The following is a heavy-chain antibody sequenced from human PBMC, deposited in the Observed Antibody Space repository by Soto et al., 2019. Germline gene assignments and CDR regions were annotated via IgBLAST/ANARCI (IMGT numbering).Heavy chain of an antibody. V-gene: IGHV3-30*18. CDR1: GFTFSSYG. J-gene: IGHJ4*02. D-gene: IGHD1-1*01. CDR3: AKSMYNWNDGFFDY. CDR2: ISYDGINK. Sequence: QVQLVESGGGVVQPGRSLRLSCAASGFTFSSYGMHWVRQAPGKGLEWVAIISYDGINKYYANSVKGRFTISRDNSKNTLYLQMNSLRAEDTAAYYCAKSMYNWNDGFFDYWGQGTLVTVSS.